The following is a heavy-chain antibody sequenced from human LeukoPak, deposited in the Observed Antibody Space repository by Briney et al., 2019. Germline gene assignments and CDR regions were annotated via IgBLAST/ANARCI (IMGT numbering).Heavy chain of an antibody. Sequence: GSLRLSCAASGFTVSSNYMSWVRQAPGKELEWVSVIYSGGSTYYADSVKGRFTISRDNSKNTLYLQMNSLRAEDTAVYYCAREGYYDSSGYYWPRLFDYWGQGTLVTVSS. CDR1: GFTVSSNY. J-gene: IGHJ4*02. V-gene: IGHV3-53*01. CDR3: AREGYYDSSGYYWPRLFDY. D-gene: IGHD3-22*01. CDR2: IYSGGST.